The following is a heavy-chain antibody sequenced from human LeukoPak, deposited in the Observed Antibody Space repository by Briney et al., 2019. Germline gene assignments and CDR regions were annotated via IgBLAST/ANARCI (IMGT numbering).Heavy chain of an antibody. D-gene: IGHD2-2*02. CDR1: GGSISSYY. CDR2: VYYSGTT. J-gene: IGHJ5*02. CDR3: ARTIRRLENANWFDP. Sequence: PSETLSLTCIVSGGSISSYYWSWIRQPPGKGLEWIGYVYYSGTTNYNPSLKGRVTISSDTSKNQFSLKLSSVTPADTAVYYCARTIRRLENANWFDPWGQGTLVTVSS. V-gene: IGHV4-59*01.